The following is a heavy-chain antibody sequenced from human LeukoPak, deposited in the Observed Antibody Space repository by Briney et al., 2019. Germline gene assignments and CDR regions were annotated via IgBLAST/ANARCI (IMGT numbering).Heavy chain of an antibody. CDR3: ARYYGDYVGWYFDL. CDR1: GGSIGRYC. J-gene: IGHJ2*01. D-gene: IGHD4-17*01. V-gene: IGHV4-59*01. CDR2: IYYSGST. Sequence: SETLSLTCTVSGGSIGRYCWSWIRQPPGKGLEWIGHIYYSGSTNYNPSLKSRVTISVDTSKNQFSLKLSSVTAADTAVYYCARYYGDYVGWYFDLWGRGTLVTVSS.